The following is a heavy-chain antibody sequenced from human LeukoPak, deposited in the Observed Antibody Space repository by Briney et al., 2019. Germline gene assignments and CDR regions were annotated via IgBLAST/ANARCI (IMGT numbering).Heavy chain of an antibody. CDR2: VNPNNGGT. CDR3: ARGQLGDTIDY. J-gene: IGHJ4*02. D-gene: IGHD6-6*01. Sequence: ASVKVSCKASGYAFTGYYMHWVRQAPGQGLEWMGWVNPNNGGTNYAQKFQGRVTMTRDTSISTAYMELSRLRSDDTAVYYCARGQLGDTIDYWGQGTLVTVSS. V-gene: IGHV1-2*02. CDR1: GYAFTGYY.